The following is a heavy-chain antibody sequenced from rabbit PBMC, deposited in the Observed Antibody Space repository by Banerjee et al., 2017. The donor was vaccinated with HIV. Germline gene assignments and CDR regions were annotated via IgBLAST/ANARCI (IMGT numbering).Heavy chain of an antibody. Sequence: QEQLVESGGGLVQPGGSLEVSCKASGFDFSSYGVSWVRQAPGKGLEWIGYIDPVFGSTYYASWVNGRFTISSHNAQNTLYLQLNSLTAADTATYFCVRAGDSYDDYGDSYYFNLWGQGTLVTVS. V-gene: IGHV1S47*01. D-gene: IGHD2-1*01. CDR1: GFDFSSYG. CDR3: VRAGDSYDDYGDSYYFNL. CDR2: IDPVFGST. J-gene: IGHJ4*01.